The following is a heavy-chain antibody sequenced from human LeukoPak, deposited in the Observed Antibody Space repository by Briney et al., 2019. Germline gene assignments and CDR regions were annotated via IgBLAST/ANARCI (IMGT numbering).Heavy chain of an antibody. J-gene: IGHJ4*02. CDR2: MSAYNGNT. CDR3: ARDLGYDSSGYYFDF. D-gene: IGHD3-22*01. V-gene: IGHV1-18*01. CDR1: GYTFSSYG. Sequence: ASVKVSCKASGYTFSSYGISWVRQAPGQGLEWMGWMSAYNGNTNYAQKLQGRVSMTTDTSTSTAYMELRSLRSDDTAVYHCARDLGYDSSGYYFDFWGQGTLVTVSS.